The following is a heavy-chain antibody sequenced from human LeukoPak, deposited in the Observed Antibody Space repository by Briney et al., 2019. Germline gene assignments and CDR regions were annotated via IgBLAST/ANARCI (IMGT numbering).Heavy chain of an antibody. CDR2: ISISSDMT. J-gene: IGHJ4*02. CDR1: GFPFSSHA. V-gene: IGHV3-23*01. D-gene: IGHD4/OR15-4a*01. CDR3: ANEEVPNDY. Sequence: PGGFLRLSCEVSGFPFSSHAMSWVRQAPGRGLEWVSGISISSDMTYYADSVQGRFIISRDNSKNTVFLQIDSLRVEDTAVYYCANEEVPNDYWGRGTLVTVSS.